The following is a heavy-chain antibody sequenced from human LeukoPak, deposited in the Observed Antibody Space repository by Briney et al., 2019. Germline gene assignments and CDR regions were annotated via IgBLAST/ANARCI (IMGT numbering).Heavy chain of an antibody. CDR3: ARGREGGLLKTFDY. Sequence: LETLSLTCAVYSGSFSGYYWSWIRQPPGKGLEWIGEINHSGSTNYNPSLNRRVTISVDTSKNQFSLKLSSVTAADTAVYYCARGREGGLLKTFDYWGQGTLVTVSS. CDR2: INHSGST. D-gene: IGHD1-26*01. CDR1: SGSFSGYY. J-gene: IGHJ4*02. V-gene: IGHV4-34*01.